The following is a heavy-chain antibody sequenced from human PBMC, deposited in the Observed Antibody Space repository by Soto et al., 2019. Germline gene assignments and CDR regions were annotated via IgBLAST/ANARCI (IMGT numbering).Heavy chain of an antibody. D-gene: IGHD2-2*02. CDR1: VLTFVVLG. J-gene: IGHJ5*02. CDR2: ISSNSAYI. CDR3: TRDAYRDSTARGWLET. Sequence: GSLRLXCASCVLTFVVLGMNFFLHAPVKGLEWVSTISSNSAYIYYTDALRGRFNIYRDNAKNSLHLQMNSLRAEETAVYYCTRDAYRDSTARGWLETWGQGPLV. V-gene: IGHV3-21*01.